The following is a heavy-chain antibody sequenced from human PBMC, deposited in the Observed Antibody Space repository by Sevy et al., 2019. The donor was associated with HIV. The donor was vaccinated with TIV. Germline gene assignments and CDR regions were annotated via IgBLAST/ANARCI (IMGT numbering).Heavy chain of an antibody. D-gene: IGHD3-22*01. Sequence: ASVKVSCKVSGYTLTKLSMHWVRQVRGKGLEWMGSFEPEDGKRIYAQKFQGRFTMTEDTSKDTGYLDLNSLRAEDSAVYFCATTKDYYESSGDPFDYWGQGTLVTVSS. CDR3: ATTKDYYESSGDPFDY. CDR2: FEPEDGKR. CDR1: GYTLTKLS. J-gene: IGHJ4*02. V-gene: IGHV1-24*01.